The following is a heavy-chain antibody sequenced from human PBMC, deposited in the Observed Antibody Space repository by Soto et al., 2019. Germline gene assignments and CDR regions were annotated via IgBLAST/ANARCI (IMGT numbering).Heavy chain of an antibody. J-gene: IGHJ4*02. CDR3: AREDGIVGATSAFDY. V-gene: IGHV3-21*01. Sequence: PGGSLRLSCAASGFTFSTYNMNWVRQAPGKGLEWVSSINGRGNYIYYTDAVKGRFTISRDSAKTSLYLQMNSLRAEDTAVYYCAREDGIVGATSAFDYWGQGTLVTVPQ. CDR1: GFTFSTYN. CDR2: INGRGNYI. D-gene: IGHD1-26*01.